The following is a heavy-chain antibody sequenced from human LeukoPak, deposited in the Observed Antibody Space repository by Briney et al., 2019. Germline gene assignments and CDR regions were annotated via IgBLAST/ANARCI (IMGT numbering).Heavy chain of an antibody. CDR1: GFTFTSYA. CDR3: AKRGVVIRVFLVGFHKEAFYFES. CDR2: ISNSGSST. D-gene: IGHD3/OR15-3a*01. V-gene: IGHV3-23*01. J-gene: IGHJ4*02. Sequence: GGSLRLSCGASGFTFTSYAMTWVRQAPGKGLEWVSGISNSGSSTYYADSVKGRFTISRDNPKNTLYLQMNSLRAEDTAFYFCAKRGVVIRVFLVGFHKEAFYFESWGQGALVTVSS.